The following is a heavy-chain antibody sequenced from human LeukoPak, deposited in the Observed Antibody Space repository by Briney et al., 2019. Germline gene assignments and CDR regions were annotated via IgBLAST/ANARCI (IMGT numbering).Heavy chain of an antibody. CDR1: RGTFSNYW. J-gene: IGHJ4*02. CDR2: TKKDGSEK. CDR3: ATYSGTYRDH. V-gene: IGHV3-7*01. Sequence: GRTPRPSSEDARGTFSNYWMRWLRHPPGNGLEWVANTKKDGSEKEHVDSVKGRFTISRDNAKNSLYLQMNSLRAEDTAVYYCATYSGTYRDHWGQGTPVTVSS. D-gene: IGHD4-23*01.